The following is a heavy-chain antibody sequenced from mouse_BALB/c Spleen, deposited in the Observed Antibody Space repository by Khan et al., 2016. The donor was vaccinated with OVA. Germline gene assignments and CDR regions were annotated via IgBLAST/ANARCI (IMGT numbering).Heavy chain of an antibody. V-gene: IGHV3-2*02. Sequence: EVQLQESGPGLVKPSQSLSLTCTVTGYAITSGYGWNWIRQFPGNKLEWMGYISYSGSTNHNPSLKSRISITRDTSKNQFFLQLNSVTTEDTATYYCARTARIKYWGQGTTLTVSS. CDR1: GYAITSGYG. J-gene: IGHJ2*01. CDR2: ISYSGST. CDR3: ARTARIKY. D-gene: IGHD1-2*01.